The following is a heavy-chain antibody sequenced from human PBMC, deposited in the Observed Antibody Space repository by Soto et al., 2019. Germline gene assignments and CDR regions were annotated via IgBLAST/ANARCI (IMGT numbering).Heavy chain of an antibody. J-gene: IGHJ4*02. CDR3: ARGHYSTSLDY. V-gene: IGHV4-34*09. CDR2: INHSGST. Sequence: PSETLSLTCAVYGGSFSGYYGSWIRQPPGKGLEWIGEINHSGSTNYNPSLKSRVTISVDTSKNQFALKVNSVIAADTAVYYCARGHYSTSLDYWGQGTLVTVSS. CDR1: GGSFSGYY. D-gene: IGHD2-8*01.